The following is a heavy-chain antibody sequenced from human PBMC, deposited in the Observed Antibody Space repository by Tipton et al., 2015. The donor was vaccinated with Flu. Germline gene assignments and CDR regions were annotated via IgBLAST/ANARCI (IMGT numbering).Heavy chain of an antibody. D-gene: IGHD4-11*01. Sequence: GLVKPSETLSLTCTVSGGSLSSYYWSWIRQPAGKGLEWIGRMYTSGSTNYNPSLKSRLTMSVDASKQQFSLKLSSMTAADTAVYYCARVGSDNSALDWGQGTPVTVSS. CDR3: ARVGSDNSALD. CDR2: MYTSGST. J-gene: IGHJ4*02. V-gene: IGHV4-4*07. CDR1: GGSLSSYY.